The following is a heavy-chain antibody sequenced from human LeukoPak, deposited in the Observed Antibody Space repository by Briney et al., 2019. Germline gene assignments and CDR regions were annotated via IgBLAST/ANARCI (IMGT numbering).Heavy chain of an antibody. D-gene: IGHD1-26*01. CDR1: GGSISNYY. V-gene: IGHV4-59*08. CDR3: ARSFRSGYYYYYYMDV. Sequence: SETLSLTCTVSGGSISNYYWSWIRQPPGKGLEWIGYIYYSGSTNYNPSLKSRVTISVDTSKNQFSLKLSSVTAADTAVYYCARSFRSGYYYYYYMDVWGKGTTVTVSS. CDR2: IYYSGST. J-gene: IGHJ6*03.